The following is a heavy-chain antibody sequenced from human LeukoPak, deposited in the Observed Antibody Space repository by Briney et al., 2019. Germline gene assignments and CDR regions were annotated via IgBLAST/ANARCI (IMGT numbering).Heavy chain of an antibody. CDR3: ARDAIRGY. Sequence: GVSLRLSCAASGFTFSDHYMDWVRQAPGKGLEWVGRSRNRANSYTTDYAASVEGRFTISRDDSTNSLYLQMNSLKTEDTAVYYCARDAIRGYWGQGTLVTVSS. J-gene: IGHJ4*02. D-gene: IGHD3-9*01. CDR1: GFTFSDHY. V-gene: IGHV3-72*01. CDR2: SRNRANSYTT.